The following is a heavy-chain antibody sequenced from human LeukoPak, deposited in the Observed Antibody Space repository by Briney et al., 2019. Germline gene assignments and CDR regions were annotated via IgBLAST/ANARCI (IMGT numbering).Heavy chain of an antibody. CDR2: INHDGNEK. CDR3: ARIEAAEDY. V-gene: IGHV3-7*04. D-gene: IGHD6-13*01. Sequence: PGGSLRLSCAASGFTFSRYWMSWVRQAPGKGLEWVANINHDGNEKHYVDSVKGRFTMSRDNAKNSLYPQMNGLRAEDTAVFYCARIEAAEDYWGQGTLVTVSS. CDR1: GFTFSRYW. J-gene: IGHJ4*02.